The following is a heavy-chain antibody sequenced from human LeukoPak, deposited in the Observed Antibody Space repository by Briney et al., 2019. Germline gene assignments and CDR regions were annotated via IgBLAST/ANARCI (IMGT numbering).Heavy chain of an antibody. CDR2: VYHSGST. Sequence: SETLSLTCTVSGYSISSGYYWGWIRPPPGKGLEWLGTVYHSGSTYYNPSLNGRVAISVDTSKNQFSLKLSSVTAADTAVYYCARDMGDGYYPVDYWGQGTLVTVSS. V-gene: IGHV4-38-2*02. CDR1: GYSISSGYY. D-gene: IGHD5-24*01. CDR3: ARDMGDGYYPVDY. J-gene: IGHJ4*02.